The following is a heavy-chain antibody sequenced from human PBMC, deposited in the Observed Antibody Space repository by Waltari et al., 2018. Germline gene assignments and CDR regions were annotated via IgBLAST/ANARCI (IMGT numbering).Heavy chain of an antibody. CDR2: IKQDGSEK. D-gene: IGHD3-22*01. Sequence: EVQLVESGGGLVQPGGSLRLSCAASGFTFSSYWLSWVRQAPGKGLEWVANIKQDGSEKYYVDSVKGRFTISRDNAKNSLYLQMNSLRAEDTAVYYCARSRAYYYDSSGYPLYWGQGTLVTVSS. CDR1: GFTFSSYW. J-gene: IGHJ4*02. V-gene: IGHV3-7*01. CDR3: ARSRAYYYDSSGYPLY.